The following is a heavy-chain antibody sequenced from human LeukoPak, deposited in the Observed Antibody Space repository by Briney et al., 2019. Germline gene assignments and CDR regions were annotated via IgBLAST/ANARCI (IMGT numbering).Heavy chain of an antibody. CDR1: GFTSSSYW. CDR2: IKNDGSST. J-gene: IGHJ4*02. CDR3: EARSRDCGGDCFSDY. Sequence: GGSLRLSCAASGFTSSSYWMHWVRQAPGKGLAWVSLIKNDGSSTKYADSVKGRFTISRDNAKKMVYLQMNSLRVEDTAVYYCEARSRDCGGDCFSDYWGQGALVTVSS. D-gene: IGHD2-21*02. V-gene: IGHV3-74*03.